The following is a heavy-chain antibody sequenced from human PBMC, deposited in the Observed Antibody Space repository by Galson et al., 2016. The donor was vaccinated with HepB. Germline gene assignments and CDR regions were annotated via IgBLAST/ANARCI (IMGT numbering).Heavy chain of an antibody. J-gene: IGHJ4*02. Sequence: SLRLSCAASGFTFDDYGMNWVRQAPGKGLEWVSGLNWYGGSTAYADSVKGRFTISRDNAKNSLYLQMNSLGAEDTALYYFAIGNYVWGNYRYTLDYWGQGTLVTVSS. CDR2: LNWYGGST. D-gene: IGHD3-16*02. CDR3: AIGNYVWGNYRYTLDY. V-gene: IGHV3-20*04. CDR1: GFTFDDYG.